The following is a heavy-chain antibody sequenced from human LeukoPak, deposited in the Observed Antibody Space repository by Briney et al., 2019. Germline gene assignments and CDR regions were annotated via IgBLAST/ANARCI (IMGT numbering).Heavy chain of an antibody. CDR2: IDYSGST. CDR3: AREDYYDSSGYYQQLAYFDY. CDR1: GGPISSSYF. D-gene: IGHD3-22*01. J-gene: IGHJ4*02. Sequence: SETLSLTCTVSGGPISSSYFWGWIRQPPGKGLEWIGTIDYSGSTNYNPSLKSRVTISVDTSKNQFSLKLSSVTAADTAVYYCAREDYYDSSGYYQQLAYFDYWGQGTLVTVSS. V-gene: IGHV4-39*07.